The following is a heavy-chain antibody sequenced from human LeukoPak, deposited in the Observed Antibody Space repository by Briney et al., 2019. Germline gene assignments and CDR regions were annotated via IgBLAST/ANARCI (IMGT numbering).Heavy chain of an antibody. CDR1: GGTFSSYA. CDR2: IIPIFGTA. D-gene: IGHD3-22*01. J-gene: IGHJ4*02. CDR3: ARAGSRPYYYDSSGYYFTPFGY. V-gene: IGHV1-69*13. Sequence: SVKVSCKASGGTFSSYAISWVRQAPGQGLEWMGGIIPIFGTANYAQKFQGRVTITADESTSTAYMELSSLRSEDTAVYYCARAGSRPYYYDSSGYYFTPFGYWGQGTLVTVSS.